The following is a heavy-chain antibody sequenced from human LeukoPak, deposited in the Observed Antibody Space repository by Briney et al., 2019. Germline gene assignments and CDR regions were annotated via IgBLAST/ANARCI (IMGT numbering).Heavy chain of an antibody. CDR1: GFTFSSYA. CDR2: ISYDGSNK. J-gene: IGHJ6*02. V-gene: IGHV3-30-3*01. Sequence: GGSPRLSCAASGFTFSSYAMHWVRQAPGKGLEWVAVISYDGSNKYYADSVKGRFTISRDNSKNTLYLQMNSLRAEDTAVYYCAKVSSSWYGDYYYYGMDVWGQGTTVTVSS. D-gene: IGHD6-13*01. CDR3: AKVSSSWYGDYYYYGMDV.